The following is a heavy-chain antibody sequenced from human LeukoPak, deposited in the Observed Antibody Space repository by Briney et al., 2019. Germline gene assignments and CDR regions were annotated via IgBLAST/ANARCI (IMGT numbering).Heavy chain of an antibody. V-gene: IGHV3-23*01. CDR3: AKCRTGCQYNGLDV. CDR1: GFAFNSCA. J-gene: IGHJ6*02. D-gene: IGHD2-2*01. CDR2: ISDSGDTM. Sequence: GGSLRLSCAASGFAFNSCAMTWVRQSPGKGLEWVSVISDSGDTMLYADSVKGRFTISRDDSKNTLCLQMSGLRAEDTAVYYCAKCRTGCQYNGLDVWGQGTTVTVSS.